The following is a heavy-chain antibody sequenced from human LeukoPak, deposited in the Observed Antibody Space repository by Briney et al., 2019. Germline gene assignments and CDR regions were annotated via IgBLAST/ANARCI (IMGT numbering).Heavy chain of an antibody. CDR2: IIPILGIA. V-gene: IGHV1-69*04. J-gene: IGHJ4*02. Sequence: SVKVSCKASGGTFSSYAISWVRQAPGQWLEWMGRIIPILGIANYAQKFQGRVTITADKSTSTAYMELSSLRSEDTAVYYCARSPSLYHFDYWGQGTLVTVSS. CDR1: GGTFSSYA. CDR3: ARSPSLYHFDY. D-gene: IGHD3-16*02.